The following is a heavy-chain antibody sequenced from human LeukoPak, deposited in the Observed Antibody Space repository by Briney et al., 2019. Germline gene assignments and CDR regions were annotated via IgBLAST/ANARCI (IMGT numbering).Heavy chain of an antibody. V-gene: IGHV5-51*01. CDR1: GDSFTTYW. J-gene: IGHJ4*02. CDR3: ATPTLGTIGEYLFDY. Sequence: GESLKISCKGSGDSFTTYWIGWVRQMPGKGLEWMGIIYLGDSDTRYSPSFQGQVTISADKSINTAYLQWSSLKASDTAMYYCATPTLGTIGEYLFDYWGQGTLVTVSS. D-gene: IGHD1-7*01. CDR2: IYLGDSDT.